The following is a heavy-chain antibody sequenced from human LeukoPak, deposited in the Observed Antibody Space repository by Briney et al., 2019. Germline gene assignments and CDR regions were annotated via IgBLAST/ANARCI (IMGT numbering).Heavy chain of an antibody. J-gene: IGHJ5*02. CDR2: IYSGGST. CDR3: ARGAGTSYGYSWFDP. Sequence: QPGGSLRLSCAASGFTVSSNYMSWVRQAPGKGLEWVSVIYSGGSTYYADSVKGRFTISRDNSKNTLYLQMNSLRAEDTAVYYCARGAGTSYGYSWFDPWGQGTLVSVSS. V-gene: IGHV3-66*01. CDR1: GFTVSSNY. D-gene: IGHD5-18*01.